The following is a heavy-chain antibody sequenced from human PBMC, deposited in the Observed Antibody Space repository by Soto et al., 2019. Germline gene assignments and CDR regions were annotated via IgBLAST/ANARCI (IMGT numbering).Heavy chain of an antibody. D-gene: IGHD1-26*01. V-gene: IGHV4-4*02. CDR3: AREIVGATTGNYFDY. Sequence: SETLSLTCSVCGGSISSSDWWSWVRQTQGKGLAWIGEIYRSGSTNYNPSLTSRVTISVDKSKNQFSLKLSSVTAADTAVYYCAREIVGATTGNYFDYWGQGTLVTVSS. J-gene: IGHJ4*02. CDR1: GGSISSSDW. CDR2: IYRSGST.